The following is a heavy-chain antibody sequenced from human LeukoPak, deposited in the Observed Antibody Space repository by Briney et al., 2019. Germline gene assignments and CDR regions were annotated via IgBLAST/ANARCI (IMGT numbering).Heavy chain of an antibody. CDR2: ISSSSSYI. CDR3: ARVGAGLSFDY. J-gene: IGHJ4*02. Sequence: AGGTLRLSCAASGFTFSSYSMNWVRQAPGKGLEWVSSISSSSSYIYYADSVKGRFTISRDNAKNTLYLQMNSLRAEETAVYYCARVGAGLSFDYWGQGTLVTVSS. D-gene: IGHD4/OR15-4a*01. CDR1: GFTFSSYS. V-gene: IGHV3-21*01.